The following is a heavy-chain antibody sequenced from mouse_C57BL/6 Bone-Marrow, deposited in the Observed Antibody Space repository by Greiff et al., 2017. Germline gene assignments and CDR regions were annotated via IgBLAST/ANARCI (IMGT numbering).Heavy chain of an antibody. D-gene: IGHD2-3*01. V-gene: IGHV1-7*01. CDR2: INPSSGYT. J-gene: IGHJ1*03. CDR1: GYTFTSYW. Sequence: VQLQQSGAELAKPGASVKLSCKASGYTFTSYWMHWVKQRPGQGLEWIGYINPSSGYTKYNQKFKDKATLTADKSSSTAYMQLSRLTYEDSAVYYCARSGDGYYWYFDVWGTGTTVTVSS. CDR3: ARSGDGYYWYFDV.